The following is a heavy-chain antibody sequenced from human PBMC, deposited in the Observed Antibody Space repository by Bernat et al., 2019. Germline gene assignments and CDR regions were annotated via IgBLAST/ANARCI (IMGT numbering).Heavy chain of an antibody. CDR3: AMVRGVMRFDD. CDR1: GYTFTSYY. V-gene: IGHV1-46*03. Sequence: QVQLVQSGAEVKKPGASVKVSCKASGYTFTSYYMHWVRQAPGQGLEWMGIINPSGGSTSYAQKFQGRVTMTRDTSTSTVYMELSSLRSEDTVVYYCAMVRGVMRFDDWGQGTLVTVS. J-gene: IGHJ4*02. D-gene: IGHD3-10*01. CDR2: INPSGGST.